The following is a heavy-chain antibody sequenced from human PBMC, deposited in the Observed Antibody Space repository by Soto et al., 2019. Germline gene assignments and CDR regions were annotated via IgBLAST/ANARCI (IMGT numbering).Heavy chain of an antibody. V-gene: IGHV3-30*18. D-gene: IGHD3-10*01. Sequence: QVQLVESGGGVVQPGRSLRLSCAASGFTFSSYGMHWVRQAPGKGLEWVAVISYDGSNKYYADSVKGRFTISRDNSKNTLYLQMNSLRAEDTAVYYCAKERFGELLSYGMDVWGQGTTVTVSS. J-gene: IGHJ6*02. CDR1: GFTFSSYG. CDR3: AKERFGELLSYGMDV. CDR2: ISYDGSNK.